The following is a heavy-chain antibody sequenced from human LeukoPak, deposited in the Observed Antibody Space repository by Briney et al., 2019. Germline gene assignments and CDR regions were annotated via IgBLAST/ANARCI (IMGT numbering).Heavy chain of an antibody. D-gene: IGHD3-22*01. CDR3: AGLVGRYSSGLYYYYFDY. Sequence: SETLSLTCTVSGDSINSLDLWSWVRQPPGKGLEWIGEMYLSGTTHSNPSVKGRVTISIDKSKNQFFLNLSSVTAADTAVYYCAGLVGRYSSGLYYYYFDYWGQGTLITVSS. CDR1: GDSINSLDL. V-gene: IGHV4-4*02. J-gene: IGHJ4*02. CDR2: MYLSGTT.